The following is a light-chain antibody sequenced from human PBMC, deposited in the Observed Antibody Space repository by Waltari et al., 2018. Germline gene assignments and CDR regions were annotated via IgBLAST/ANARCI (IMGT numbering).Light chain of an antibody. V-gene: IGKV1-5*03. CDR2: KAS. CDR3: QQYDNYWT. Sequence: DIQMTQSPSTLSASVGDRVIITCRASQSISNWLAWYQQKPGKAPKLLIYKASNLESGVPSRFSGSGSGTEFTLTIISLQPDDFATYYCQQYDNYWTFGQGTKVEIK. J-gene: IGKJ1*01. CDR1: QSISNW.